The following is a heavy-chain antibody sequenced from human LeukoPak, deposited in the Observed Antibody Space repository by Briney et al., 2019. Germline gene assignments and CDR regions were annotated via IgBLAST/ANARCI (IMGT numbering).Heavy chain of an antibody. CDR2: INTNTGNP. CDR3: AREAWSGYGDY. D-gene: IGHD5-12*01. J-gene: IGHJ4*02. CDR1: GYTFSSHA. Sequence: ASVKVSCKGSGYTFSSHAMNWVRQATGQGLEWMGWINTNTGNPTYAQGFTGRFVFSLDTSVSTAYLQISSLKAEDTAVYYCAREAWSGYGDYWGQGTLVTVSS. V-gene: IGHV7-4-1*02.